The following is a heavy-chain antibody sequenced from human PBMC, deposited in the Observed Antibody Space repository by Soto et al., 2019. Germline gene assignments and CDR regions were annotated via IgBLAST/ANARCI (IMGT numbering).Heavy chain of an antibody. CDR2: ISFDGKNR. Sequence: QVQLLESGGGVVQPGRSLKLSCTTSGFTFSLYGMHWVRQAPGKGLEWLAVISFDGKNRYYADSVKGRFTISRDNSKTTLFLQMSNLRADDTAVYFWAKGAQAAAVLDHWGQGALVTVAS. CDR1: GFTFSLYG. J-gene: IGHJ4*02. D-gene: IGHD6-25*01. CDR3: AKGAQAAAVLDH. V-gene: IGHV3-30*18.